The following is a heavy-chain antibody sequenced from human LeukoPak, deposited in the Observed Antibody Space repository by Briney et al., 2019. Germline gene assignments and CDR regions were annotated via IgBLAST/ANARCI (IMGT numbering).Heavy chain of an antibody. CDR2: IYHSGST. CDR1: GGSISSGGYS. CDR3: ACLLRNWFDP. J-gene: IGHJ5*02. Sequence: SETLSLTCAVSGGSISSGGYSWSWIRQPPGKGLEWIGYIYHSGSTYYNPSLKSRVTISVDRSKNQFSLKLSSVTAADTAVYYCACLLRNWFDPWGQGTLVTVSS. D-gene: IGHD3-16*01. V-gene: IGHV4-30-2*01.